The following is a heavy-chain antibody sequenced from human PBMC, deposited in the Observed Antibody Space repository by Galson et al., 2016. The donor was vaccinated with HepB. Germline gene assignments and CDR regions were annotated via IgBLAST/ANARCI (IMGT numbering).Heavy chain of an antibody. CDR2: IYYSRST. J-gene: IGHJ3*02. V-gene: IGHV4-39*07. CDR3: AHYSGGYYGSDAFDI. D-gene: IGHD1-26*01. Sequence: SETLSLTCTVSGGSISSSSSYWGWIRQPPGKGLEWIGSIYYSRSTYYNPSLKSRVTISVDTSKNQFSLKLTSVSAADTALYYCAHYSGGYYGSDAFDIWGQGTMVTVSS. CDR1: GGSISSSSSY.